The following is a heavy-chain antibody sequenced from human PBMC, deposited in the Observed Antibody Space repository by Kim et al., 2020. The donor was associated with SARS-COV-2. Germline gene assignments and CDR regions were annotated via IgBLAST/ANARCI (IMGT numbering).Heavy chain of an antibody. D-gene: IGHD5-18*01. CDR1: GFTFSSYA. J-gene: IGHJ4*02. Sequence: GGSLRLSCAASGFTFSSYAMHWVRQAPGKGLEWVAVISYDGSNKYYADSVKGRFTISRDNSKNTLYLQMNSLRAEDTAVYYCAREGVFQRGYSYGWYFDYWGQGTLVTVSS. V-gene: IGHV3-30*04. CDR3: AREGVFQRGYSYGWYFDY. CDR2: ISYDGSNK.